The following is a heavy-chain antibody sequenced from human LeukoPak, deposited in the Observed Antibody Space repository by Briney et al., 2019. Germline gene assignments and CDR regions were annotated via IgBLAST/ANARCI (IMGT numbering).Heavy chain of an antibody. CDR1: GFTFSSYS. J-gene: IGHJ4*02. CDR2: IGSSGSAI. D-gene: IGHD3-10*01. V-gene: IGHV3-48*01. CDR3: ARGNDYLDY. Sequence: PGGSLRLSCAASGFTFSSYSMNRVRQAPGKGLEWVSYIGSSGSAIYYADSVKGRFTISRDNAKNSLYLQMNSLRAEDTAVYYCARGNDYLDYWGQGTLVTVSS.